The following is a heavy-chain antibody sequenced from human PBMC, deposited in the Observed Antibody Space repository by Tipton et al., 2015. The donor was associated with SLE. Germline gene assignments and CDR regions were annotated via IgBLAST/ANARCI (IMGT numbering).Heavy chain of an antibody. CDR2: IYTSGST. D-gene: IGHD5-24*01. V-gene: IGHV4-61*09. CDR3: ARDQEMASGENRFDP. Sequence: TLSLTCTVSGGSISSGSYYWSWIRQPAGKGLEWIGHIYTSGSTNYNTSLKSRVTISVDTSKKQISLKLRSVTAADTAVYYCARDQEMASGENRFDPWGQGTLVTVSS. CDR1: GGSISSGSYY. J-gene: IGHJ5*02.